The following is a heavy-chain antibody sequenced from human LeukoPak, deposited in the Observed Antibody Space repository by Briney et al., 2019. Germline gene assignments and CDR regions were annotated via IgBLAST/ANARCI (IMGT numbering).Heavy chain of an antibody. CDR2: IYYSGTT. CDR3: ARGVYIAAAQYGY. J-gene: IGHJ4*02. Sequence: SETLSLTCTVSCGSISSYYWSWIRQPPGKGLERIGYIYYSGTTNYNPSLKSRVTISVDTSKNQFSLKLNSVTAADTAVYYCARGVYIAAAQYGYWGQGTLVTVSS. CDR1: CGSISSYY. D-gene: IGHD6-13*01. V-gene: IGHV4-59*01.